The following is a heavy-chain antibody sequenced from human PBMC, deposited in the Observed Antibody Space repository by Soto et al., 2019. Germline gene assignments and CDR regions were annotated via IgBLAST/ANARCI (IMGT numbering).Heavy chain of an antibody. CDR3: ARDHEFDH. CDR1: GGSISGYY. J-gene: IGHJ4*02. CDR2: IYYSGST. V-gene: IGHV4-59*01. Sequence: PSETLSLTCTVSGGSISGYYWSWIRQSPGKGLGWIGYIYYSGSTNYNPSLKSRVTISVDTSKNQFSLRLTSVTASDTAMYYCARDHEFDHWGQGALVTVSS.